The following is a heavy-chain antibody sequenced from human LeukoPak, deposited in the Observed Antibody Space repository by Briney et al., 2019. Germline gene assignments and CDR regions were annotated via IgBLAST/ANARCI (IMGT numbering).Heavy chain of an antibody. Sequence: PGGSLRLSXAASGFTFSDYYMSWIRQAPGKGLEWVSYISSSGNTIYYADSVNGRFTISGDNAKNSLFLQMNSLRVEDTAVYYCVREGYGSGSYYNVMNGPLGFSFDIWGQGTMVTVSS. CDR3: VREGYGSGSYYNVMNGPLGFSFDI. CDR1: GFTFSDYY. J-gene: IGHJ3*02. D-gene: IGHD3-10*01. V-gene: IGHV3-11*04. CDR2: ISSSGNTI.